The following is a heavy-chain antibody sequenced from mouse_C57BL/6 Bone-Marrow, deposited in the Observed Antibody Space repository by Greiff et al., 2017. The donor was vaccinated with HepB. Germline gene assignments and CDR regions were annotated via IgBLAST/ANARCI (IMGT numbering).Heavy chain of an antibody. D-gene: IGHD2-2*01. CDR1: GFNIKDYY. J-gene: IGHJ1*03. CDR2: FDPEDGET. V-gene: IGHV14-2*01. CDR3: ATHGYGKLYWYFDV. Sequence: VQLKQSGAELVKPGASVKLSCTASGFNIKDYYMHWVKQRTEQGLEWIGRFDPEDGETKYAPKFQGKATITADPSSNTAYLQLSSLTAEDTAVYYCATHGYGKLYWYFDVWGTGTTVTVSS.